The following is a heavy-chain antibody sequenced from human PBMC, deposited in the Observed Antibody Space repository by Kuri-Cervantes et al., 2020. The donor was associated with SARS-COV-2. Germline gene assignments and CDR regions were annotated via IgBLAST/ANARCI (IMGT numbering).Heavy chain of an antibody. CDR1: GFIFNNYG. CDR2: IRHDGSDK. Sequence: GESLKISCAASGFIFNNYGIHWVRQAPGKGLEWVAFIRHDGSDKFYADSVKGRFTISRDNSKSTVYLQMSSLRPEDTAVYYCARATGGVLRYFDWSPYFDYWGQGTLVTVSS. V-gene: IGHV3-30*02. D-gene: IGHD3-9*01. CDR3: ARATGGVLRYFDWSPYFDY. J-gene: IGHJ4*02.